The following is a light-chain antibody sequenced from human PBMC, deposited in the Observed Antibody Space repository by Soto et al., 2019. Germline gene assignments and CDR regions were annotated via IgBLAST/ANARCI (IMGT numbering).Light chain of an antibody. CDR2: GAS. Sequence: EIVLTRSPGTLSLSPVAIATLSCSTSQSVSSSYLAWYRQKPGQAPSLLIYGASSRATGIPDRFSGSGSGTDFTLTISRLEPEDFAVYYCQQYGSSPRTFGQGTKVDIK. V-gene: IGKV3-20*01. J-gene: IGKJ1*01. CDR3: QQYGSSPRT. CDR1: QSVSSSY.